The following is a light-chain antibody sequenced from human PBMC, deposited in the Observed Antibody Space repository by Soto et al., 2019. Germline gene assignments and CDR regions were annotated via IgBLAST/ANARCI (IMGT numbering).Light chain of an antibody. V-gene: IGKV1-6*01. CDR2: AAS. CDR1: QGIGND. Sequence: AIQMTQSPSSLSASVGDRVTITCRASQGIGNDLGWYQQKPGKAPKLLIYAASSLQSGVPSRFSGSGSGTDFTLTISSLQPEDFAAYYCLQDYNYPRTFGQGTNVEIK. J-gene: IGKJ1*01. CDR3: LQDYNYPRT.